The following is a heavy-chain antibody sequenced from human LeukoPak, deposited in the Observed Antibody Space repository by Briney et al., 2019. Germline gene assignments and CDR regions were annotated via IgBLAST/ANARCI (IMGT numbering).Heavy chain of an antibody. CDR2: IIPIFGTA. Sequence: SVKVSCKASGGTFSSYAIGWVRQAPGQGLEWMGRIIPIFGTANYAQKFQGRVTITTDESTSTAYMELSSLRSEDTAVYYCARDKHHGEYYDILTGSYYFDYWGQGTLVTVSP. CDR1: GGTFSSYA. D-gene: IGHD3-9*01. V-gene: IGHV1-69*05. CDR3: ARDKHHGEYYDILTGSYYFDY. J-gene: IGHJ4*02.